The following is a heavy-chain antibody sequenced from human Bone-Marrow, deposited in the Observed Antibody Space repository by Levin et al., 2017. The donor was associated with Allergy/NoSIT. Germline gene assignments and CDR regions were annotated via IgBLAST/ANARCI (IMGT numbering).Heavy chain of an antibody. CDR2: IYYSGST. CDR1: GGSISSYY. D-gene: IGHD6-6*01. J-gene: IGHJ5*02. CDR3: ARGDFSIGSSSELDWFDP. V-gene: IGHV4-59*01. Sequence: SETLSLTCTVSGGSISSYYWSWIRQPPGKGLEWIGYIYYSGSTNYNPSLKSRVTISVDTSKNQFSLKLSSVTAADTAVYYCARGDFSIGSSSELDWFDPWGQGTLVTVSS.